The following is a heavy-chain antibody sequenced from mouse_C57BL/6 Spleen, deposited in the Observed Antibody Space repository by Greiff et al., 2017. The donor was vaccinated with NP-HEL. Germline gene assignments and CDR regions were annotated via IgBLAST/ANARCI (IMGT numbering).Heavy chain of an antibody. CDR2: IYPRDGST. CDR3: ARGGLRGTFAY. D-gene: IGHD2-2*01. V-gene: IGHV1-82*01. Sequence: QVQLQQSGPELVKPGASVKISCKASGYAFSSSWMNWVKQRPGKGLEWIGRIYPRDGSTKYNEKFKGKATLTVDTSSSTAYMELHSLTSEDSAVYFCARGGLRGTFAYWGQGTLVTVSA. J-gene: IGHJ3*01. CDR1: GYAFSSSW.